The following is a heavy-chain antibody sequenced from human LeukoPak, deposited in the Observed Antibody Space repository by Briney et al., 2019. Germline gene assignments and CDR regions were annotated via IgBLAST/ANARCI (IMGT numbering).Heavy chain of an antibody. CDR1: GFSISSSGVG. CDR2: IYWDDDK. CDR3: AHIGPIATFEY. V-gene: IGHV2-5*02. Sequence: SGPTLVNPTQTLTLTCTFSGFSISSSGVGVGWIHQPPGKSLEWLALIYWDDDKRYSPSVKSRLTITKDTSKNQVVLTMTNMDPVDTATYYCAHIGPIATFEYWGQGTLVTVSS. D-gene: IGHD6-13*01. J-gene: IGHJ4*02.